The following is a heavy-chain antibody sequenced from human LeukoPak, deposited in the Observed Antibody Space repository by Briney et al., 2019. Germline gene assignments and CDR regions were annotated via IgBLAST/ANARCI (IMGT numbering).Heavy chain of an antibody. CDR3: AREVAGSFDS. J-gene: IGHJ4*02. CDR2: ISWNSGSI. D-gene: IGHD6-19*01. V-gene: IGHV3-9*01. Sequence: PGRSLRLSCAASGFTFDDYAMHWVRQAPGKGLEWVSGISWNSGSIGYADSVKGRFTISRDNAKNSLYLQMNSLRAGDTSLYYCAREVAGSFDSWGQGTLVTVSS. CDR1: GFTFDDYA.